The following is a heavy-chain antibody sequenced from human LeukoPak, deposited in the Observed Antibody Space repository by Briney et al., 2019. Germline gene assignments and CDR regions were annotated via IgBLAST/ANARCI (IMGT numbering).Heavy chain of an antibody. D-gene: IGHD6-13*01. CDR3: ARRIAAAGVGIVY. V-gene: IGHV1-8*01. Sequence: ASVKVSCKASGHTFTSYEINWVRQATGQGREWMGWMNPDSGNTGCAQKFQGRVTMTRNPSISTAYMELSSLTSEDTAVYYCARRIAAAGVGIVYWGQGTLVTVSS. CDR2: MNPDSGNT. CDR1: GHTFTSYE. J-gene: IGHJ4*02.